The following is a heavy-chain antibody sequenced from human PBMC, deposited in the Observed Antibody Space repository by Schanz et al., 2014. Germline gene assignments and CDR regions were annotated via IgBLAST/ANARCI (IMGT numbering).Heavy chain of an antibody. V-gene: IGHV3-21*01. J-gene: IGHJ4*02. D-gene: IGHD3-16*01. CDR1: GFTFNSYS. Sequence: EVHLVESGGGLGQRGGSLIVSCEGSGFTFNSYSMSWVRQAPGKGLEWVSSISSTSTYLYYADSVKGRFTISRDSARNSLYLQMSSLRAEDTAVYYCARGTPFLCDYWGQGTLVTVSS. CDR3: ARGTPFLCDY. CDR2: ISSTSTYL.